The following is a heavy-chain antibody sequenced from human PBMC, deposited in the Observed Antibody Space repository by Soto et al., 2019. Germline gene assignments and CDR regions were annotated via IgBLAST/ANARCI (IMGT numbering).Heavy chain of an antibody. J-gene: IGHJ4*02. Sequence: QVQLQESGPGLVKPSQTLSLTCTVSGGSISSGGYYWSWIRQHPGKGLEWIGYIYYSGSTYYNPSLKSRVTILVDTSKNQFSLKLSSVTAADTAVYYCAREGMVRVVIGGSSLGYFDYWGQGSLVTVSS. D-gene: IGHD3-10*01. CDR2: IYYSGST. CDR1: GGSISSGGYY. CDR3: AREGMVRVVIGGSSLGYFDY. V-gene: IGHV4-31*03.